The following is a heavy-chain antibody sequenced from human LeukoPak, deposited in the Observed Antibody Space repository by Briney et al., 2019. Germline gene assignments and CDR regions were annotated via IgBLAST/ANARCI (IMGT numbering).Heavy chain of an antibody. J-gene: IGHJ2*01. CDR3: AREVGYGDYLGRYFDL. CDR1: GGSLSSGSYY. D-gene: IGHD4-17*01. Sequence: SQTLSLTCTVSGGSLSSGSYYWRSIRQPAGKELQWLGRIYTSGSTNYNPSLTSRVTISVDTSKNQFSLKLSSVTAADTAVYYCAREVGYGDYLGRYFDLWGRGTLVTVSS. V-gene: IGHV4-61*02. CDR2: IYTSGST.